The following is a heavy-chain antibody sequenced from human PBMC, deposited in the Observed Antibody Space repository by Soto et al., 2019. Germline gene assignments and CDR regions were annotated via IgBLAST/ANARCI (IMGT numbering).Heavy chain of an antibody. J-gene: IGHJ6*02. Sequence: ASVKVSCKTSGYTFINYGISWVRQAPGQGPEWMGWINPNSGGTNYAQKFQGWVTMTRDTSISTAYMELSRLRSDDTAVYYCARDRITIFGVVPQADGMDVWGQGTTVTVSS. CDR3: ARDRITIFGVVPQADGMDV. V-gene: IGHV1-2*04. D-gene: IGHD3-3*01. CDR2: INPNSGGT. CDR1: GYTFINYG.